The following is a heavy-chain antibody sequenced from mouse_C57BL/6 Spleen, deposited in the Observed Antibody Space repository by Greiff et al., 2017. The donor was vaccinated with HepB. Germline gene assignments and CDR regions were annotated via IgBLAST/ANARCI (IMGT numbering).Heavy chain of an antibody. Sequence: QVQLQQSGPGLVQPSQSLSITCTVSGFSLTSYGVHWVRQSPGKGLEWLGVIWRGGSTDYNAAFMSRLSITKDNSKSQVFFKMNSLQADDTAIYYCAKRGDTGTGPFAYWGQGTLVTVSA. CDR3: AKRGDTGTGPFAY. D-gene: IGHD4-1*01. CDR2: IWRGGST. V-gene: IGHV2-5*01. J-gene: IGHJ3*01. CDR1: GFSLTSYG.